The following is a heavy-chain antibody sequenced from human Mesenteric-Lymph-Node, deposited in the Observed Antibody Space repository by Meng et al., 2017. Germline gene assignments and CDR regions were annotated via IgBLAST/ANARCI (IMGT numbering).Heavy chain of an antibody. J-gene: IGHJ4*02. CDR3: VRHQNGGTYPLDY. D-gene: IGHD3-16*02. Sequence: QGQLQGSGPGLVKPSETLSLTCAVSGGSISTYYWSWIRQPPGKGLEWIGNNYYSGSTNYNPSLASRVTISVDSSKNQFSLKLSSVTAADTAVYYCVRHQNGGTYPLDYWGQGTLVTVSS. V-gene: IGHV4-59*08. CDR1: GGSISTYY. CDR2: NYYSGST.